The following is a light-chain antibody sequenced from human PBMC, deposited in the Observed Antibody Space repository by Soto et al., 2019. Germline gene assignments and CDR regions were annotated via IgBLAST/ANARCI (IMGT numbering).Light chain of an antibody. Sequence: EIVLTQSPATLSLSPGERATLSCRASQSVSNYLAWYQQKPGQAPRLLMYETSKRATGIPARFSGSGFGTEFTLTISSLQSEDLAVYYCQQYNNWPRTFGQGTKVEMK. CDR1: QSVSNY. V-gene: IGKV3-11*01. CDR2: ETS. J-gene: IGKJ1*01. CDR3: QQYNNWPRT.